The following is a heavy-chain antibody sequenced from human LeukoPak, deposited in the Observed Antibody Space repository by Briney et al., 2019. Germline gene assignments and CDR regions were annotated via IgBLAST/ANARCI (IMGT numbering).Heavy chain of an antibody. D-gene: IGHD3-10*01. CDR3: AKGVGRFGGYFDY. V-gene: IGHV1-2*02. CDR1: GYTFTGYY. CDR2: INPNSGGT. J-gene: IGHJ4*02. Sequence: ASVKVSCKASGYTFTGYYMHWVRQAPGQGLEWMGWINPNSGGTNYAQKFQGRVTMTRDTSISTAYMELSRLRSDDTAVYYCAKGVGRFGGYFDYWGQGTLVTVSS.